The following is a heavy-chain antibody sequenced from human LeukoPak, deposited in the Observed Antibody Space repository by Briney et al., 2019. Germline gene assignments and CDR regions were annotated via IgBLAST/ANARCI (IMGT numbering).Heavy chain of an antibody. J-gene: IGHJ4*02. Sequence: PGGSLRLSCAASGFTFSGFYMHWVRQASGKGLEWVGLIRSKPNSYTTVYAASVQGRFTISRDDSKNTAYLQMNSLEAEDTAVYYCTRQHCSGGSCSYVDYWGQGTLVTVSS. CDR2: IRSKPNSYTT. CDR3: TRQHCSGGSCSYVDY. D-gene: IGHD2-15*01. V-gene: IGHV3-73*01. CDR1: GFTFSGFY.